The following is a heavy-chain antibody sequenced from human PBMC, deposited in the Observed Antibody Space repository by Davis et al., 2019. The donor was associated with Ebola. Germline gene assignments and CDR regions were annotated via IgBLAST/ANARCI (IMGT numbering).Heavy chain of an antibody. D-gene: IGHD1-1*01. V-gene: IGHV6-1*01. CDR2: TYYSSKWYY. Sequence: HSQTLSLTCAISGDSVSISSDAWNWIRQSPSRGLEWLGRTYYSSKWYYDYAESVKSRISIKPDTSKNQFSLQLNSVTPEDTAVYYCAIGWIRTKIDNWGQGTLVTVSS. J-gene: IGHJ4*02. CDR3: AIGWIRTKIDN. CDR1: GDSVSISSDA.